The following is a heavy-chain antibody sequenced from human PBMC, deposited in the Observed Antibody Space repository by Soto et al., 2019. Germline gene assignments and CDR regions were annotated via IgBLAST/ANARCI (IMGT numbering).Heavy chain of an antibody. J-gene: IGHJ6*02. CDR3: ARDHDRDSSGYYYYYYYGMDV. CDR1: GFTFSSYA. Sequence: GGSLRLSCAASGFTFSSYAMHWVRQAPGKGLEWVAVISYDGSNKYYADSVKGRFTISRDNSKNTLYLQMNSLRAEDTAVYYCARDHDRDSSGYYYYYYYGMDVWGQGTTVTVSS. D-gene: IGHD3-22*01. V-gene: IGHV3-30*04. CDR2: ISYDGSNK.